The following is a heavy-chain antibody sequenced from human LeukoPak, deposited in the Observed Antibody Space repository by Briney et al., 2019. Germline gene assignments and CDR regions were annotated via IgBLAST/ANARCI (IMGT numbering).Heavy chain of an antibody. CDR1: GFTVGSNY. J-gene: IGHJ4*02. D-gene: IGHD3-22*01. CDR2: IYRGGST. CDR3: ARLSANSSAYFFDY. Sequence: GGSLRLSCAASGFTVGSNYMSWVRQARGKGLEWVSIIYRGGSTNYADSVKGRFTISRDTSKNTLYLQMNSLRAEDTAVYYCARLSANSSAYFFDYWGQGTLVTVSS. V-gene: IGHV3-66*04.